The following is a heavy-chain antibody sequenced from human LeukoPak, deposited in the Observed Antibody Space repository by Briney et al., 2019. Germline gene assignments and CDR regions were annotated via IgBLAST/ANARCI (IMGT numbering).Heavy chain of an antibody. V-gene: IGHV1-2*06. Sequence: ASVKVSCKASGYTFTGYYMHWVRQAPGQGLEWMGRINPNTGGTNYAQKFQGRVTMTRDTSISTAYMELSSLICDDTAMCYCARDLGGSYGYWGQGTLVTVSS. CDR3: ARDLGGSYGY. CDR2: INPNTGGT. CDR1: GYTFTGYY. J-gene: IGHJ4*02. D-gene: IGHD1-26*01.